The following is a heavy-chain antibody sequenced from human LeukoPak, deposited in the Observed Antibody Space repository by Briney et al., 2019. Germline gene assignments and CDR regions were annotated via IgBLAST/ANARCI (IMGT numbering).Heavy chain of an antibody. CDR1: GSSISSYY. D-gene: IGHD6-19*01. CDR3: ATDSGGTIYYYGMDV. J-gene: IGHJ6*02. V-gene: IGHV4-59*01. CDR2: IYYSGST. Sequence: SETLSLTCTVSGSSISSYYWSWIRQPPGKGLEWIGYIYYSGSTNYNPSLKSRVTISVDTSKNQFSLKLSSVTAADTAVYYCATDSGGTIYYYGMDVWGQGTTVTVSS.